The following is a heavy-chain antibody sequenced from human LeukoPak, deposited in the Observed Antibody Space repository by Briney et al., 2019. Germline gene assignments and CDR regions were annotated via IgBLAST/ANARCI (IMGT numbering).Heavy chain of an antibody. J-gene: IGHJ5*02. CDR3: ARDTAMVKFDP. V-gene: IGHV3-74*01. Sequence: PGGSLRLSCAASGFTFSWHWMHWVRQAPGKGLVWVSHIDSDGRRTSYANSVKGRFTISRDNAKNSVYLQMNSLRAEDTAVYYCARDTAMVKFDPWGQGTLVTVSS. CDR2: IDSDGRRT. CDR1: GFTFSWHW. D-gene: IGHD5-18*01.